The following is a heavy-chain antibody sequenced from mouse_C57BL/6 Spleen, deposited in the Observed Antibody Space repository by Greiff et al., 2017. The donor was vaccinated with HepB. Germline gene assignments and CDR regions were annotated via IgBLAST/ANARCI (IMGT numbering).Heavy chain of an antibody. J-gene: IGHJ3*01. Sequence: VQLKESGPELVKPGASVKMSCKASGYTFTDYNMHWVKQSHGKSLEWIGYINPNNGGTSYNQKFKGKATLTVNKSSSTAYMELRSLTSEDSAVYYCATYYSNYKGFAYWGQGTLVTVSA. CDR3: ATYYSNYKGFAY. CDR1: GYTFTDYN. D-gene: IGHD2-5*01. CDR2: INPNNGGT. V-gene: IGHV1-22*01.